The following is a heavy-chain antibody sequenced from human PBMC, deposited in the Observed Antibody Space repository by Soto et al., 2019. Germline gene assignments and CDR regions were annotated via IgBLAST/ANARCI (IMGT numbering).Heavy chain of an antibody. CDR3: AKDSPRGGGGDY. CDR2: ISYDGSNK. Sequence: QVQLVESGGGVVQPGRSLRLSCAASGFTFSSYGMHWVRQAPGKGLEWVAVISYDGSNKYYADSVKGRFTISRDNSKNTLYLQMNSLRAEDTAVYYCAKDSPRGGGGDYWGQGTLVTVSS. J-gene: IGHJ4*02. V-gene: IGHV3-30*18. CDR1: GFTFSSYG. D-gene: IGHD3-10*01.